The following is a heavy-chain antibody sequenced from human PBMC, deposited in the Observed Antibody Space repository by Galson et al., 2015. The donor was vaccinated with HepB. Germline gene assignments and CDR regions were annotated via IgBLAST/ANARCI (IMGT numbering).Heavy chain of an antibody. V-gene: IGHV3-23*01. Sequence: SLRLSCAASGFTFSSYAMSWVRQAPGKGLEWVSAISGSGGSTYYADSVKGRFIISRDNSKNTLYLQMNSLRAEDTAVYYCAGGGGGNPFDYWGQGTLVTVSS. CDR2: ISGSGGST. CDR1: GFTFSSYA. D-gene: IGHD4-23*01. CDR3: AGGGGGNPFDY. J-gene: IGHJ4*02.